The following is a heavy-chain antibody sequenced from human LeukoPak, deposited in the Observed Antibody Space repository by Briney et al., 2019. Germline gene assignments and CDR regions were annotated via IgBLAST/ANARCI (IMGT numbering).Heavy chain of an antibody. CDR1: GGSINSTSYY. CDR2: IYYSGST. D-gene: IGHD6-13*01. J-gene: IGHJ4*02. V-gene: IGHV4-39*01. Sequence: SETLSLTCSVSGGSINSTSYYWAWIRQPPGKGLEWIGTIYYSGSTYYNPSLKSRVTISVDTSKNQFSLRLSSVTAADTAVYYCARRTRIAALGTLYFDYWVQGTLVTVSS. CDR3: ARRTRIAALGTLYFDY.